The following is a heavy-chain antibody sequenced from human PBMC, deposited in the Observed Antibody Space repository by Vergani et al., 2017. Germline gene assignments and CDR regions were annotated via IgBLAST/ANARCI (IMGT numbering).Heavy chain of an antibody. V-gene: IGHV4-34*09. CDR3: ARGGKPYAFDI. CDR1: GGSISSYY. J-gene: IGHJ3*02. CDR2: INHSGST. D-gene: IGHD1-14*01. Sequence: QVQLQESGPGLVKPSQTLSLTCTVSGGSISSYYWSWIRQPPGKGLEWIGEINHSGSTNYNPSLKSRVTISVDTSKNQFSLKLSSVTAADTAVYYCARGGKPYAFDIWGQGTMVTVSS.